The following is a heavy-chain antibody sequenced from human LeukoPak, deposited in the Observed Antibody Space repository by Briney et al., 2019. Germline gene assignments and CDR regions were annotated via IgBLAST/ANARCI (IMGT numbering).Heavy chain of an antibody. CDR1: GGTFSSYT. Sequence: SVNVSCKAAGGTFSSYTISWGRQAPGQGLEWMGRIIPILGIANYAQKFQGRVAITADKSTSPAYMELSSLRSEDTAVYYCARGGSGGFDPWGQGTLVTVSS. D-gene: IGHD2-15*01. CDR2: IIPILGIA. CDR3: ARGGSGGFDP. V-gene: IGHV1-69*02. J-gene: IGHJ5*02.